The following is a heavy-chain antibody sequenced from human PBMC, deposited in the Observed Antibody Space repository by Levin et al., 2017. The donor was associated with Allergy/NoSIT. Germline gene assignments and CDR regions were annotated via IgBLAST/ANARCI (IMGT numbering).Heavy chain of an antibody. CDR1: GGSFSGYY. CDR2: INHSGST. CDR3: ARQWFAMVRGVNCYFDL. V-gene: IGHV4-34*01. J-gene: IGHJ2*01. Sequence: PSETLSLTCAVYGGSFSGYYWSWIRQPPGKGLEWIGEINHSGSTNYNPSLKSRVTISVDTSKNQFSLKLSSVTAADTAVYYCARQWFAMVRGVNCYFDLWGRGTLVTVSS. D-gene: IGHD3-10*01.